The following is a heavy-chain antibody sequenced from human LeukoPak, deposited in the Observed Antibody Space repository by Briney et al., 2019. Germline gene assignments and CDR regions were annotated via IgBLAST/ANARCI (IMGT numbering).Heavy chain of an antibody. CDR2: LYDSGST. J-gene: IGHJ4*02. CDR1: GGSISSYY. D-gene: IGHD3-22*01. CDR3: ARVDNDSSGYYYLDY. V-gene: IGHV4-59*12. Sequence: PSETLSLTCTVSGGSISSYYWSWIRQPPGKGLEWIGYLYDSGSTNYNPSLKSRVTISVDTSKNQFSLKLSSVTAADTAVYYCARVDNDSSGYYYLDYWGQGTLVTVSS.